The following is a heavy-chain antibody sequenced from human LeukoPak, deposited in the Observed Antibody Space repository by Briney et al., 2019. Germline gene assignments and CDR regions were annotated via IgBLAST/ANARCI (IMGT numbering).Heavy chain of an antibody. J-gene: IGHJ6*02. D-gene: IGHD3-10*01. CDR3: ARTGYYASGSSYYYGMDV. Sequence: PSETLSLTCTVSGGSINNFYWSWIRQPPGKGLEWIGYIFYSGSTNYNPSLESRVTTSIDTSKNQFSLKVNSLTAADTAVYYCARTGYYASGSSYYYGMDVWGQGTTVTVSS. V-gene: IGHV4-59*08. CDR2: IFYSGST. CDR1: GGSINNFY.